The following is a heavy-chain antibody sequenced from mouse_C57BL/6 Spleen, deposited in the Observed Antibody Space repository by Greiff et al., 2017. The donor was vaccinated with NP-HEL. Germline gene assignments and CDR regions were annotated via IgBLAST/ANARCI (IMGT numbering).Heavy chain of an antibody. CDR3: ARLDYSKEYYFDY. J-gene: IGHJ2*01. V-gene: IGHV1-69*01. CDR1: GYTFTSYW. D-gene: IGHD2-5*01. CDR2: IDPSDSYT. Sequence: QVQLQQPGAELVMPGASVKLSCKASGYTFTSYWMHWVKQRPGQGLEWIGEIDPSDSYTNYNQKFKGKSTLTVDKSSSTAYMQLSSLTSEDSAVYYCARLDYSKEYYFDYWGQGTTLTVS.